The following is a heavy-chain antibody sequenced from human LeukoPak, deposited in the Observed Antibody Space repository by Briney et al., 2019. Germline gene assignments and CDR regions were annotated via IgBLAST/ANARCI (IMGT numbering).Heavy chain of an antibody. V-gene: IGHV1-69*05. CDR3: ARGIYFWSGPQLNYYMDV. CDR1: GGTFSSYA. CDR2: IIPIFGTA. Sequence: GASVKVSCKASGGTFSSYAISWVRQAPGQGLEWMGRIIPIFGTANYAQKFQGRVTITTDESTSTAYMELGSLRSEDTAVYYCARGIYFWSGPQLNYYMDVWGKGTTVTVSS. J-gene: IGHJ6*03. D-gene: IGHD3-3*01.